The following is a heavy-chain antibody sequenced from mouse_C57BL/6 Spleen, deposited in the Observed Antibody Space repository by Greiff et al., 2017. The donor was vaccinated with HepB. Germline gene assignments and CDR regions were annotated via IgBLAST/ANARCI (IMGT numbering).Heavy chain of an antibody. V-gene: IGHV5-6*01. Sequence: EVQRVESGGDLVKPGGSLKLSCAASGFTFSSYGMSWVRQTPDKRLEWVATISSGGSYTYYPDSVKGRFTISRDNAKNTLYLQMSSLKSEDTAMYYCARGNFGNPAWFAYWGQGTLVTVSA. D-gene: IGHD2-1*01. CDR2: ISSGGSYT. CDR3: ARGNFGNPAWFAY. J-gene: IGHJ3*01. CDR1: GFTFSSYG.